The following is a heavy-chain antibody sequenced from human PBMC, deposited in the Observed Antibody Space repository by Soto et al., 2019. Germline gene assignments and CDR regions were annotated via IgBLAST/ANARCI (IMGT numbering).Heavy chain of an antibody. J-gene: IGHJ4*02. D-gene: IGHD3-22*01. V-gene: IGHV1-46*03. CDR3: AAYDSSGYYDGPRLAKGMYYFDY. CDR2: INPSGGST. CDR1: GYTFTSYY. Sequence: QVQLVQSGAEVKKPGALVKVSCKASGYTFTSYYMHWVRQAPGQGLEWMGIINPSGGSTSYAQKCQGRVSVTMDTSASIVYMELSTLRSEDTAVYYCAAYDSSGYYDGPRLAKGMYYFDYWGQGTLVTVSS.